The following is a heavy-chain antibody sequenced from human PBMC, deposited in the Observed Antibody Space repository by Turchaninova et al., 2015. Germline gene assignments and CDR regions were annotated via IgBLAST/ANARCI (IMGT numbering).Heavy chain of an antibody. CDR2: TYYRSRWYN. V-gene: IGHV6-1*01. CDR3: ARGGTYFKGFEF. J-gene: IGHJ4*02. CDR1: GDRVLSSSAA. D-gene: IGHD1-26*01. Sequence: QVPLQQSGPGTLNLSHTLSLTCRIYGDRVLSSSAAWNWIRQYTSKGLEWLGRTYYRSRWYNDYALSVKSRITINSDTSENQFSLRLNSVTPEDTAVYYCARGGTYFKGFEFWGQGALVTVSS.